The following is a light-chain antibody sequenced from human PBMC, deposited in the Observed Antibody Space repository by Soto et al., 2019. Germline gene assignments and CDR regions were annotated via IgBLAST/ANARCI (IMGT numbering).Light chain of an antibody. CDR1: SSDVGAYNY. V-gene: IGLV2-14*01. CDR2: EVS. CDR3: SSYTSSNTPV. J-gene: IGLJ2*01. Sequence: SVLTQPASVSGSPGQSITISCTGTSSDVGAYNYVSWYQQHPGKAPKLMIFEVSDRPSGVSNRFSGSKSGNTASLTISGLQAEDEADYYCSSYTSSNTPVFGGGTKLTVL.